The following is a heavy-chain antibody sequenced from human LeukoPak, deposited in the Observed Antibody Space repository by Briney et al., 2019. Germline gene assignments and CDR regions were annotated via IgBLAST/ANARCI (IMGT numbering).Heavy chain of an antibody. J-gene: IGHJ4*02. Sequence: GASVKVSCKASGGTFSSYTINWVRQAPGQGLEWMGWINPNSGGTNYAQKFQGRVTMTRDTSISTAYMELSRLRSDDTAVYYCAREMGVNWNRLYYFDYWGQGTLVTVSS. V-gene: IGHV1-2*02. CDR3: AREMGVNWNRLYYFDY. CDR1: GGTFSSYT. D-gene: IGHD1-1*01. CDR2: INPNSGGT.